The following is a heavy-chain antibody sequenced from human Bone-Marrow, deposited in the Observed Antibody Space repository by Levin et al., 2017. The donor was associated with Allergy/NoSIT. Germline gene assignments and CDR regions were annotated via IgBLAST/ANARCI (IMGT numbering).Heavy chain of an antibody. J-gene: IGHJ4*02. CDR3: ARDLWGVTNV. CDR2: IIPIFGTA. Sequence: SVKVSCKASGGTFSSYAISWVRQAPGQGLEWMGGIIPIFGTANYAQKFQGRVTITADESTSTAYMELSSLRSEDTAVYYYARDLWGVTNVWGQGTLVTVSS. D-gene: IGHD3-16*01. CDR1: GGTFSSYA. V-gene: IGHV1-69*13.